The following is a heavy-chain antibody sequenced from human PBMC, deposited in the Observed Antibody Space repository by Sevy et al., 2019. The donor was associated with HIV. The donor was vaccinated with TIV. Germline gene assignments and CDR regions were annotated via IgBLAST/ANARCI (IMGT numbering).Heavy chain of an antibody. CDR3: AAASGTDILGYYFDS. V-gene: IGHV4-4*02. Sequence: SETLSLTCTVSGDSIISSRWWSWFRQSPGKGLERIGDMYHRGTTNYSPSLKNRVIMSVDKSKNQFSLKLTSVTAADTAVYYCAAASGTDILGYYFDSWGQGIPVTVSS. J-gene: IGHJ4*02. CDR1: GDSIISSRW. CDR2: MYHRGTT. D-gene: IGHD3-3*02.